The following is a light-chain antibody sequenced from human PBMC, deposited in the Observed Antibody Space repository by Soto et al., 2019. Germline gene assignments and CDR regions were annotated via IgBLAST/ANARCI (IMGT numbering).Light chain of an antibody. V-gene: IGKV1-8*01. J-gene: IGKJ1*01. CDR1: QGISSY. Sequence: AIRMTQSPSSLSASTGDRVTIACRASQGISSYLAWYQQKPGKAPKLLIYAASTLQSGVTSRFSGSGSGTDFTLTISRLEPEDFAVYYCQQYGSSGTFGQGTKVDIK. CDR3: QQYGSSGT. CDR2: AAS.